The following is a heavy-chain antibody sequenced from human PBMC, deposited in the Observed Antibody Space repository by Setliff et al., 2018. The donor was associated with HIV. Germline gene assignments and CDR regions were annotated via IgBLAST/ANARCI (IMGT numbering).Heavy chain of an antibody. CDR1: DGSITTDNYF. CDR3: ARQHYYDSSGRNLMDV. J-gene: IGHJ6*03. D-gene: IGHD3-22*01. Sequence: SETLSLTCTVSDGSITTDNYFWGWIRQPPGKGLEWIGSIYYTGNTYSNSSLKSRVSMSVDTSKKQISLRLHSVTAADTAVYYCARQHYYDSSGRNLMDVWGKGTTVTVSS. V-gene: IGHV4-39*01. CDR2: IYYTGNT.